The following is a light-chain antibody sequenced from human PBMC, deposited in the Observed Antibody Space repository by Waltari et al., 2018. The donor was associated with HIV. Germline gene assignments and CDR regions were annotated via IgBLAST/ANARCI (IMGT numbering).Light chain of an antibody. V-gene: IGLV1-47*01. Sequence: QSVLTQPPSASGTPGQRVTISCSGSSSNIGSSYVYWYQQLPGTAPKLLIYRNNQRPSGVPDRFSGCKSGTSASLAISGRRSEDEADYYCAAWDDSLSGLVFGGGTKLTVL. CDR1: SSNIGSSY. CDR3: AAWDDSLSGLV. J-gene: IGLJ2*01. CDR2: RNN.